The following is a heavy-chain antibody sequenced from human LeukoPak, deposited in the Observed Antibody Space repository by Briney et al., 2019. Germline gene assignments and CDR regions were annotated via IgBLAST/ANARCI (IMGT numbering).Heavy chain of an antibody. D-gene: IGHD1-26*01. CDR1: GGSFRGYY. J-gene: IGHJ4*02. CDR2: INHSGSS. CDR3: VKSGGYGLIDY. Sequence: PSETLSLTCAVYGGSFRGYYWSWIRQPPGKGLEWIGEINHSGSSNYNPSLKSRVTISLDTSKNQFSLNLSSVTAADTAVYYCVKSGGYGLIDYWGRGTLVTVSS. V-gene: IGHV4-34*01.